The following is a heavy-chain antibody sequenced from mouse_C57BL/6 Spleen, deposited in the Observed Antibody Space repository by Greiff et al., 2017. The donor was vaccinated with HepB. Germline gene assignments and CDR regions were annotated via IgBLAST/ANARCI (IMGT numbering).Heavy chain of an antibody. CDR1: GYTFTSYW. Sequence: QVQLQQSGAELVMPGASVKLSCKASGYTFTSYWMHWVKQRPGQGLEWIGEIDPSDSYTNYNQKFKGKSTLTVDKSSSTAYMQLSSLTSEDSAVYYCAREELGRDYFDDWGQGTTLTVSS. CDR2: IDPSDSYT. V-gene: IGHV1-69*01. J-gene: IGHJ2*01. CDR3: AREELGRDYFDD. D-gene: IGHD4-1*01.